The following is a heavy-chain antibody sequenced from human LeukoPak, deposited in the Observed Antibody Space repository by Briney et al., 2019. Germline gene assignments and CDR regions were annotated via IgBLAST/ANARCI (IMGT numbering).Heavy chain of an antibody. J-gene: IGHJ6*02. V-gene: IGHV1-18*01. Sequence: ASVKVSCKASGYTFTSYGISWVRQAPGQGLEWMGWISAYNGNTNYAQKLQGRVTMTTDTSTSTAYMELRSLRSDDTAVYYCARDRFVVVVAATLSYYYYGMDVWGQGTTVTVSS. CDR3: ARDRFVVVVAATLSYYYYGMDV. D-gene: IGHD2-15*01. CDR2: ISAYNGNT. CDR1: GYTFTSYG.